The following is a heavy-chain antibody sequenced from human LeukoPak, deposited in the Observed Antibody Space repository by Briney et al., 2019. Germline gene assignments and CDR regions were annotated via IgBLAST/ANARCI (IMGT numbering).Heavy chain of an antibody. D-gene: IGHD2-15*01. V-gene: IGHV1-2*02. CDR1: GYTFTDYN. CDR2: IHPHTGAT. Sequence: ASVKVSCKASGYTFTDYNPYWVRQAPGQGPEWMGWIHPHTGATVYAQKFQGRITMTRDTSISTSYMELSRLRSDDTAIYYCARRYCRGGACYPDYWGQGTLVTVSS. J-gene: IGHJ4*02. CDR3: ARRYCRGGACYPDY.